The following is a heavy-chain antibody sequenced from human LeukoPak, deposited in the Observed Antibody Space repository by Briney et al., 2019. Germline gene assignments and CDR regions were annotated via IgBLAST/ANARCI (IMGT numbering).Heavy chain of an antibody. J-gene: IGHJ5*02. D-gene: IGHD3-9*01. Sequence: GASLRLSCAVSGFTFSSYAITWVRQAPGKGLQWVSAITGHGHTTYYAESVKGRFAISRDNSKNTLFLLMNSLRAEDTAVYYCAKDLIATGFSTWFDPWGQGTLVTVSS. V-gene: IGHV3-23*01. CDR2: ITGHGHTT. CDR3: AKDLIATGFSTWFDP. CDR1: GFTFSSYA.